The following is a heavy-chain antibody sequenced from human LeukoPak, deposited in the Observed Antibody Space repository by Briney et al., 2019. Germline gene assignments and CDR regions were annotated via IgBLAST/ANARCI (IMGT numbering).Heavy chain of an antibody. Sequence: GGSLRLSCAASGFTVSSNYMSWVRQAPGKGLEWVSVIYSGGSTYYADSVKGRFTISRDNSKNTLYLQMNSLRAEDTAVYYCARDSAAMVTHYYYYGMDVWGQGTTVTVSS. D-gene: IGHD5-18*01. J-gene: IGHJ6*02. CDR3: ARDSAAMVTHYYYYGMDV. CDR1: GFTVSSNY. V-gene: IGHV3-53*01. CDR2: IYSGGST.